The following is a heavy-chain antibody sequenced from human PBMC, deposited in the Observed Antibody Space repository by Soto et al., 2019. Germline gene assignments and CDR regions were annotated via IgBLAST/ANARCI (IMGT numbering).Heavy chain of an antibody. J-gene: IGHJ4*01. CDR2: IYHTGSI. CDR3: DRAPAY. Sequence: QLQLQESGSGLVKPSQTLSLTCAVSGGSISSGGYSWSWIRQPPGKGVEGIGYIYHTGSIYYNPSIETRGTIAVDRSKNQFSLELGSVSAADTVVYYCDRAPAYWGRGTLVSVSS. CDR1: GGSISSGGYS. V-gene: IGHV4-30-2*01.